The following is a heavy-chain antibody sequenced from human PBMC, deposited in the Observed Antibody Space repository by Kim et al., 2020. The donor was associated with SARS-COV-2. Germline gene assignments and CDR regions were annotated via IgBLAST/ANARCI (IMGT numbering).Heavy chain of an antibody. CDR2: INSDGSST. J-gene: IGHJ4*02. D-gene: IGHD3-10*01. CDR1: GFTFSSYW. CDR3: ARGKGGLLWFGEELDY. V-gene: IGHV3-74*01. Sequence: GGSLRLSCAASGFTFSSYWMHWVRQAPGKGLVWVSRINSDGSSTSYADSVKGRFTISRDNAKNTLYLQMNSLRAEDTAVYYCARGKGGLLWFGEELDYWGKGTLVTVSS.